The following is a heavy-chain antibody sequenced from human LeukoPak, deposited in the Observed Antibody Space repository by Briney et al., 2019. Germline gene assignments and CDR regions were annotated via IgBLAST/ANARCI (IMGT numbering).Heavy chain of an antibody. CDR1: GFTFSSYW. J-gene: IGHJ1*01. V-gene: IGHV3-7*01. D-gene: IGHD4-17*01. Sequence: GGTLRLSCAASGFTFSSYWMSWVRQAPGKGLEWVANIKQDGSEKYYVDSVKGRFTISRDNVKNSLYLQMNSLRAEDTAVYYCARLPDDYGDYKYFQHWGQGTLVTVSS. CDR3: ARLPDDYGDYKYFQH. CDR2: IKQDGSEK.